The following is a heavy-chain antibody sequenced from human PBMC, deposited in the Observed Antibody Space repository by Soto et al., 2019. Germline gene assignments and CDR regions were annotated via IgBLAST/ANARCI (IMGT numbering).Heavy chain of an antibody. CDR1: GGTFSSYA. Sequence: SVKVSCKASGGTFSSYAISWVRQAPGQGLEWMGGIIPIFGTANYAQKFQGRVTITADESTSTAYMELSSLRSEDTAVYYCARGSYYDILSGYFDYWGQGTLVTVSS. V-gene: IGHV1-69*13. CDR3: ARGSYYDILSGYFDY. D-gene: IGHD3-9*01. J-gene: IGHJ4*02. CDR2: IIPIFGTA.